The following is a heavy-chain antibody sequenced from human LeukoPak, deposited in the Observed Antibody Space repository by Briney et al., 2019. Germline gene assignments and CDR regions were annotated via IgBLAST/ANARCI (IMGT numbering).Heavy chain of an antibody. Sequence: GGSLRLPCAASGFTFDDYGMSWVRQAPGKGLEWVSGINWNGGSTGYADSVKGRFTISRDNAKNSLYLQMNSLRVEDTAVYYCARQGYCSGGSCYLASYYYYYYMDVWGKGTTVTISS. CDR1: GFTFDDYG. J-gene: IGHJ6*03. V-gene: IGHV3-20*04. CDR2: INWNGGST. D-gene: IGHD2-15*01. CDR3: ARQGYCSGGSCYLASYYYYYYMDV.